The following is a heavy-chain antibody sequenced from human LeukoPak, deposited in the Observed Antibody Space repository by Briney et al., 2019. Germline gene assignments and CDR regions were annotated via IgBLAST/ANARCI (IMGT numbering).Heavy chain of an antibody. V-gene: IGHV3-30*04. CDR1: GFTFSSYA. CDR3: ARDDNYKGNYYEGY. D-gene: IGHD3-22*01. Sequence: PGGSLRLSCAASGFTFSSYAMHWVRQAPGKGLEWVAVISYDGSNKYYADSVKGRFTISRDNAKNSLYLQMNSLRAEDTAVYYCARDDNYKGNYYEGYWGQGTLVTVSS. J-gene: IGHJ4*02. CDR2: ISYDGSNK.